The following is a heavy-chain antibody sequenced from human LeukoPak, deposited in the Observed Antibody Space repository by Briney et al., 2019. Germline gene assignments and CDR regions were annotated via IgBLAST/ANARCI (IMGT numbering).Heavy chain of an antibody. CDR2: ISYDGSNK. CDR3: ARLYCSGGGCYSAFDY. V-gene: IGHV3-30-3*01. J-gene: IGHJ4*02. CDR1: GFTFSSYA. Sequence: GSSLRLSCAASGFTFSSYAMHGVRQAPAKGLPWVAVISYDGSNKYYADSVEGRFTISRDNSKSTLYLQMNSLRAEDTAVYYCARLYCSGGGCYSAFDYWGQGTLVTVSS. D-gene: IGHD2-15*01.